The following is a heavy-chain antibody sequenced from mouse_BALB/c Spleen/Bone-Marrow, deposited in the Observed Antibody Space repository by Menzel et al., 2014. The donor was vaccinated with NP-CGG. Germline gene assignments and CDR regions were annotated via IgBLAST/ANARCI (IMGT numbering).Heavy chain of an antibody. J-gene: IGHJ4*01. D-gene: IGHD2-1*01. CDR1: GFTFSSFG. V-gene: IGHV5-17*02. CDR3: ARYGNYFYAMDY. CDR2: ISSGSSTN. Sequence: EVHLVESGGGLVQPGGSRKLSCAASGFTFSSFGMHWVRQAPEKGLEWVAYISSGSSTNYYADTVKGRFTISRDNPKNTLFLQMTSLRSEDTAMYYCARYGNYFYAMDYWGQGTSVTVSS.